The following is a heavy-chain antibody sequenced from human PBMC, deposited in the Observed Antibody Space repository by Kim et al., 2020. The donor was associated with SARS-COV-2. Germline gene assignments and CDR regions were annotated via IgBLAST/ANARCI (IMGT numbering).Heavy chain of an antibody. D-gene: IGHD3-16*01. CDR3: AVWGSSRLDPNFDF. CDR2: IYPKTGVT. V-gene: IGHV1-2*02. Sequence: ASVKVSCKASGYIFSDYYLHWVRQAPGQGFEWMGLIYPKTGVTNYSQKFQDRVSLTRDTSLSTGYMDLSGLSSDDTAIYLCAVWGSSRLDPNFDFWGQG. J-gene: IGHJ4*02. CDR1: GYIFSDYY.